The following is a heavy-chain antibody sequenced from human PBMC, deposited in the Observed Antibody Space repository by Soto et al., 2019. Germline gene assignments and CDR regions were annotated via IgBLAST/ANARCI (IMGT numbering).Heavy chain of an antibody. CDR2: ISYDGNNK. CDR3: ARPHNVLRFLEWLGQSYYYYGMDV. Sequence: QVQLVESGGGVVQPGRSLRLSCAASGFTFSSYAMHWVRQAPGKGLEWVAVISYDGNNKYYADSVKGRFTISRDNSKNTLYLQMNSLRAEDTAVYYCARPHNVLRFLEWLGQSYYYYGMDVWGQGTTVTVSS. D-gene: IGHD3-3*01. V-gene: IGHV3-30-3*01. J-gene: IGHJ6*02. CDR1: GFTFSSYA.